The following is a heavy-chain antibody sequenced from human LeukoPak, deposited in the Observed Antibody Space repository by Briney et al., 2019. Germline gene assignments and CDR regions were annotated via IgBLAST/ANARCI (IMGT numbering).Heavy chain of an antibody. D-gene: IGHD4-17*01. Sequence: HPGGSLRLSCAASGFSVSSNYMTWVRQAPGKGLEWVSIIYSDYSGGSTYYADSMKGRFTISRDNSKNTLYLQMNSLRAEDTAVYYCAKTPGWGVTTFYVGYWGQGTLVTVSS. J-gene: IGHJ4*02. V-gene: IGHV3-53*01. CDR2: IYSDYSGGST. CDR1: GFSVSSNY. CDR3: AKTPGWGVTTFYVGY.